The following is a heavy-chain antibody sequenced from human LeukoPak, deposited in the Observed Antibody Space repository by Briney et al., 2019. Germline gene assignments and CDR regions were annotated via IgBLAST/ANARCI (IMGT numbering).Heavy chain of an antibody. CDR2: TNPDGSIK. CDR1: GFIFGGYW. D-gene: IGHD3-3*01. J-gene: IGHJ4*02. Sequence: GGSLRLSCAASGFIFGGYWMSWVRQAPGRGLEWVANTNPDGSIKYYVDSVNGRFTISRDNAKNSLYLQMNSLRAEDTAVYYCVSGFLQWLYWGQGTLVTVSS. CDR3: VSGFLQWLY. V-gene: IGHV3-7*01.